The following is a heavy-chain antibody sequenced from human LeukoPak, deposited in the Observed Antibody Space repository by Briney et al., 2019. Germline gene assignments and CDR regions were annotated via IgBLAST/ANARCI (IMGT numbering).Heavy chain of an antibody. D-gene: IGHD6-19*01. CDR1: GYSISSGYY. J-gene: IGHJ4*02. V-gene: IGHV4-38-2*02. Sequence: PSETLSLTCTVSGYSISSGYYWGWIRQPPGKGLGWIGSIYHSGSTYYNPSLKSRVTISVDTSKNQFSLKLSSVTAADTAVYYCARNGTVAGTTLDYWGQGTLVTVSS. CDR3: ARNGTVAGTTLDY. CDR2: IYHSGST.